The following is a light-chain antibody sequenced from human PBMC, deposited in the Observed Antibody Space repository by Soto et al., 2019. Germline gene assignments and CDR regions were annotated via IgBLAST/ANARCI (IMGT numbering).Light chain of an antibody. CDR2: EVS. CDR3: SSYVGSNNPYV. V-gene: IGLV2-8*01. J-gene: IGLJ1*01. Sequence: QSVLTQPPSASGSPGQSVTISCTGTSSDVGGYNYVSWYQQHPGKAPKLMIYEVSKRPSGVPDRFSGSKSGNTASLTVSGLQAEDEGDYYCSSYVGSNNPYVFGTGTKLTVL. CDR1: SSDVGGYNY.